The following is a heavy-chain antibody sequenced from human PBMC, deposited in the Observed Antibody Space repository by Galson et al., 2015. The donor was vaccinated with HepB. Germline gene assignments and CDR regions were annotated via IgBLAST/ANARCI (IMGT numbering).Heavy chain of an antibody. J-gene: IGHJ6*02. D-gene: IGHD2-2*01. CDR3: ARAGGRCSSTSCLYGMDV. Sequence: SVKVSCKASGYTFTGYYMHWVRQAPGQGLEWMGWINPNSGGTNYAQKFQGRVTMTRDTSISTAYMELSRLRSDDTAVYYCARAGGRCSSTSCLYGMDVWGQGTPVAVSS. V-gene: IGHV1-2*02. CDR1: GYTFTGYY. CDR2: INPNSGGT.